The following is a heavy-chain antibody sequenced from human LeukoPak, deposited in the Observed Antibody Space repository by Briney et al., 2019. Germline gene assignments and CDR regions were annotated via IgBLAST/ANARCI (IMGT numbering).Heavy chain of an antibody. J-gene: IGHJ4*02. V-gene: IGHV3-21*01. CDR2: ISSSSSYI. D-gene: IGHD4-17*01. CDR1: GFTFSSYQ. CDR3: ARRRTTVTTSLDY. Sequence: GGSLRLSCAASGFTFSSYQTNWVRQAPGKGLQWVSSISSSSSYISYADSVKGRFTISRDNAKNSLYLQMNSLRAEDTAVYYCARRRTTVTTSLDYWGQGTLVTVSS.